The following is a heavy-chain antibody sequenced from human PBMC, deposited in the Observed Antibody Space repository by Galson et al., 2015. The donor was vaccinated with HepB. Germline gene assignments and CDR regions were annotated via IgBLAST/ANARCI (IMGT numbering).Heavy chain of an antibody. D-gene: IGHD2-2*01. CDR1: GFSFSSYW. CDR3: ARDSSYIVVPAAGDFDS. Sequence: SVRLSCAASGFSFSSYWMSWVRQAPGKGLEWVATIKQDGSDKFYVDSVKGRFTISRDNAKKSLYLQMNSLRAEDTAVYYCARDSSYIVVPAAGDFDSWGQGTLVTVSS. V-gene: IGHV3-7*01. CDR2: IKQDGSDK. J-gene: IGHJ4*02.